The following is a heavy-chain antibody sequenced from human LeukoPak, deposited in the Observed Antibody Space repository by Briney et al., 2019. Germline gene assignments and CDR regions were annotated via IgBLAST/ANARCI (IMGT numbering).Heavy chain of an antibody. CDR3: ARQPFIDMVRGVYRRAFDC. V-gene: IGHV4-39*01. CDR2: IYNSGST. D-gene: IGHD3-10*01. J-gene: IGHJ4*02. Sequence: SETLSLTCTVSGGSITSSTYYWGWIRQPPGKGLEWIGSIYNSGSTNYNPSLKSRVTISVDTSKNQFSLKLSSVTAADTAVYYCARQPFIDMVRGVYRRAFDCWGQGTLVTVSS. CDR1: GGSITSSTYY.